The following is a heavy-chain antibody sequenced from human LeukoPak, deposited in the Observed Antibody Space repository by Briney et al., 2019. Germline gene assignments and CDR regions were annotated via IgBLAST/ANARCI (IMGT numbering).Heavy chain of an antibody. CDR3: ATARSIVVVPAASGISMDV. CDR1: GGTFSSYA. V-gene: IGHV1-69*04. CDR2: IIPILGIA. D-gene: IGHD2-2*01. Sequence: SVRVSCKASGGTFSSYAISWVRRAPGQGLEWMGRIIPILGIANYAQKFQGRVTITADKSTSTAYMELSSLRSEDTAVYYCATARSIVVVPAASGISMDVRGQGTTVTVSS. J-gene: IGHJ6*02.